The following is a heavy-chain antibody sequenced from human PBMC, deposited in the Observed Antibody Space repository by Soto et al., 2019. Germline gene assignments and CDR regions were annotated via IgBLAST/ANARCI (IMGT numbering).Heavy chain of an antibody. CDR1: GGSIYTYY. CDR2: ISYSGST. CDR3: ARADPDASVGY. Sequence: PSETLSLTCNVSGGSIYTYYWNWIRQSPGRGLEWIGYISYSGSTYYNPSLKSRVTISADTSKNQFSLRMNSMIAADTAVYYCARADPDASVGYWGQGTLVTVSS. V-gene: IGHV4-59*01. D-gene: IGHD2-15*01. J-gene: IGHJ4*02.